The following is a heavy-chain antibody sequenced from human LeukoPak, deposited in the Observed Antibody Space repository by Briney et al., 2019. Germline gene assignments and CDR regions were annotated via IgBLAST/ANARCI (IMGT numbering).Heavy chain of an antibody. Sequence: PSETLSLTCAVYGGSFSGYYWSWIRQPPGKGLEWIGEINHSGSTNYNPSLRSRVTISVDTSKNQFSLKLSSVTAADTAVYYCARITTPRSPLVVPAAVHFDYWGQGTLVTVSS. CDR2: INHSGST. CDR3: ARITTPRSPLVVPAAVHFDY. J-gene: IGHJ4*02. V-gene: IGHV4-34*01. CDR1: GGSFSGYY. D-gene: IGHD2-2*01.